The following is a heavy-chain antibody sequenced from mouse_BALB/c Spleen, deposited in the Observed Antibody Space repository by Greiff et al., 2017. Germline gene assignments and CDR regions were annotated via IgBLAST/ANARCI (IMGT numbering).Heavy chain of an antibody. CDR1: GYTFPDYN. J-gene: IGHJ1*01. Sequence: EVQLQQSGPELVKPGASVKIPCKASGYTFPDYNMAWVKQSHGKSLEWIGDINPNNGGTIYNQKFKGKATLTVDKSSSTAYMELRSLTSEDTAVYYCARDGSSYWYFDVWGAGTTVTVSS. D-gene: IGHD1-1*01. CDR3: ARDGSSYWYFDV. V-gene: IGHV1-18*01. CDR2: INPNNGGT.